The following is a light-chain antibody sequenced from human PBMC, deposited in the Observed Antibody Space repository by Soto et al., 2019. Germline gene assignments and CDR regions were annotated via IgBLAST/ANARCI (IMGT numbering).Light chain of an antibody. Sequence: QSALTQPASVSGSPGQSITISCTGTRSDIGAYNFVSWYQQHPGEVPKLMLYDVNVRPSGVSNRFSGSKSGNTASLTISGLQAEDEADYYRTSWTTSTTMIFGGGTKVTVL. V-gene: IGLV2-14*03. CDR2: DVN. J-gene: IGLJ2*01. CDR3: TSWTTSTTMI. CDR1: RSDIGAYNF.